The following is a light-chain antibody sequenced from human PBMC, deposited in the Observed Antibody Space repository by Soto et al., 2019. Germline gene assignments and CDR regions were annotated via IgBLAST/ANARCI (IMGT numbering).Light chain of an antibody. V-gene: IGLV2-8*01. CDR3: QSYDSSLSGYV. CDR1: SSDVGGYNY. J-gene: IGLJ1*01. Sequence: QSALTQPPSASGSPGHSVAISCTGTSSDVGGYNYVSWYQQHPGKAPKLMIFEVSKRPPGVPDRFSGSKSGTSASLAITGLQAEDEADYYCQSYDSSLSGYVFGTGTKVTVL. CDR2: EVS.